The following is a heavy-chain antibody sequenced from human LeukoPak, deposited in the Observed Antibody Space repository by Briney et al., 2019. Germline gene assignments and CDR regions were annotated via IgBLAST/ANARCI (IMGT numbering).Heavy chain of an antibody. CDR2: MNPNSGNT. D-gene: IGHD6-13*01. CDR3: ARKQQQLVRFDP. CDR1: GYTFTSYD. J-gene: IGHJ5*02. V-gene: IGHV1-8*01. Sequence: ASVKVSCKASGYTFTSYDINWMRQATGQGLEWMGWMNPNSGNTGYAQKFQGRVTMTRNTSISTAYMELSSLRSEDTAVYYCARKQQQLVRFDPWGQGTLVTVSS.